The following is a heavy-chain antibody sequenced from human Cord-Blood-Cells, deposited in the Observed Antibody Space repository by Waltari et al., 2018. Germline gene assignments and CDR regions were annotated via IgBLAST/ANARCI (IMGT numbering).Heavy chain of an antibody. D-gene: IGHD3-3*01. CDR3: ARNYDFWSGYVYY. V-gene: IGHV4-34*01. J-gene: IGHJ4*02. CDR1: GGSFSGYY. CDR2: INHSGST. Sequence: QVQLQQWGAGLLKPSETLSLTCAVYGGSFSGYYWSWIRQPPGKGLEWIGEINHSGSTYYNPSLKSRVTISVDTSKNPFSLKRSSVTAADTAVYYCARNYDFWSGYVYYWGQGTLVTVSS.